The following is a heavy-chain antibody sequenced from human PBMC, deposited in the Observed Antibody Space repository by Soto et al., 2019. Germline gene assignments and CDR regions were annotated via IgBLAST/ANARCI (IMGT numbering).Heavy chain of an antibody. CDR2: ISWNSGTI. V-gene: IGHV3-9*01. CDR3: AKDTQLRFYGMDV. Sequence: PGGSLRLSCAASGFGFDGHAMHWVRQAPGKGLEWVSGISWNSGTIDYADSVKGRFTISRDNAKNSLYLQVNSLRVEDTALYYCAKDTQLRFYGMDVWGQGTTVTVSS. J-gene: IGHJ6*02. CDR1: GFGFDGHA.